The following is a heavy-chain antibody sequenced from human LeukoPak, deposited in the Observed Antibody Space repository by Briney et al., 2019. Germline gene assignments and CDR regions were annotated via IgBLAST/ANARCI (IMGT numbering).Heavy chain of an antibody. Sequence: GGSLRLSCAASGFTFSSYEMNWVRQAPGKGLEWVSAISGSDGSTYYADSVKGRFTISRDNSKNTLYLQMNSLRAEDTAVYYCASPNYYDSTRRFDPWGQGTLVTVSS. V-gene: IGHV3-23*01. CDR3: ASPNYYDSTRRFDP. D-gene: IGHD3-22*01. J-gene: IGHJ5*02. CDR1: GFTFSSYE. CDR2: ISGSDGST.